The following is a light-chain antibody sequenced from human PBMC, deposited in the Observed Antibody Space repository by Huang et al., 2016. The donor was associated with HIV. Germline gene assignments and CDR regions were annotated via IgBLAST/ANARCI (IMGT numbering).Light chain of an antibody. CDR3: QQHNNWPPIT. J-gene: IGKJ5*01. CDR1: QRVSSN. CDR2: GAS. V-gene: IGKV3-15*01. Sequence: EIVMTQSPATLSVSPGERATLSCRASQRVSSNLAWDQQKPGQAPRLLIYGASTRATGIPARFSGSGSGTEFTLTISSLQSEDFAVYYCQQHNNWPPITFGQGTRLEMK.